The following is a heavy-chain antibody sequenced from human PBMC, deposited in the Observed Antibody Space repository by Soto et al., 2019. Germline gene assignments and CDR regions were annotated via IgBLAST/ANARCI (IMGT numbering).Heavy chain of an antibody. J-gene: IGHJ5*02. V-gene: IGHV2-70*01. CDR2: SDDYDHK. CDR3: ARLLKGGTSDWNQIDL. Sequence: SDPTMVNPTRTLTLTTTFSGVSLPSSGVTGTWIREPTGNAQSGIALSDDYDHKYYNSSLRSRLTLSKDTSTTHVALTMTNMDPVDTGMYFCARLLKGGTSDWNQIDLWGQGTLVTVSS. D-gene: IGHD1-1*01. CDR1: GVSLPSSGVT.